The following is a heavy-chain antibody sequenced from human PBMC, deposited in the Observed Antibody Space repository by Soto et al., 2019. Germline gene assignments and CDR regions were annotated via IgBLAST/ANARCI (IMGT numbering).Heavy chain of an antibody. CDR1: GCTLTTYA. CDR3: ARDPDGGQWLFNY. Sequence: HPWGSLRLSRAASGCTLTTYATNWVRQAPGQWLEWVAMVSSDGTNKDYADSVKGRFTVSRDNSMNTLWLQMDSLRAEDTAVYYCARDPDGGQWLFNYWGQGS. V-gene: IGHV3-30*12. D-gene: IGHD6-19*01. CDR2: VSSDGTNK. J-gene: IGHJ4*02.